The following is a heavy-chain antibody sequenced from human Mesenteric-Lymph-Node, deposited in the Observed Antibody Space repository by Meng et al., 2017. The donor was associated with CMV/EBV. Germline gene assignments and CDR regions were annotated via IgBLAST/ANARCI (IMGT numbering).Heavy chain of an antibody. V-gene: IGHV3-23*01. Sequence: GESLKISCAASGLTFSSFAMSWVRQAPGKGLEWVSGVSVRGDKTYYADSVRGRFTISRDNSKNTLYLQMNSLRAEDTAVYYCARSIYAAQGAFDIWGQGTMVTVSS. J-gene: IGHJ3*02. CDR3: ARSIYAAQGAFDI. D-gene: IGHD3-3*02. CDR1: GLTFSSFA. CDR2: VSVRGDKT.